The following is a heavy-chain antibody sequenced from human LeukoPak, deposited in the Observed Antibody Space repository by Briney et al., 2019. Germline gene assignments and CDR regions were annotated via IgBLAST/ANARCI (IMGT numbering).Heavy chain of an antibody. CDR2: IYYSGST. Sequence: SETLSLTCTVSGGSISSYYWSWIRQPPGKGLEWIGYIYYSGSTNYNPSLKSRVTISVDTSKNQFSLKLSSVTAADTAVYYCARVHYDILTGPDNYFDYWGQGTLVTVPS. CDR1: GGSISSYY. CDR3: ARVHYDILTGPDNYFDY. V-gene: IGHV4-59*01. D-gene: IGHD3-9*01. J-gene: IGHJ4*02.